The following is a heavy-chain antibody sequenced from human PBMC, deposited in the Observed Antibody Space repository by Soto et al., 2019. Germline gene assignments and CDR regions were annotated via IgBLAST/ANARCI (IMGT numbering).Heavy chain of an antibody. J-gene: IGHJ4*02. CDR3: AHIVVAGLGYYFDY. Sequence: QITLKESGPTLVKPTQTLTLTCTFSGFSLSSTRMAVGWIRQPPGKALEWLALIYWDDDKRYSPFLKSRLTTXTXTXXNPVVLTMSTMGPVDTARYYCAHIVVAGLGYYFDYWGQGPLVTVSS. D-gene: IGHD6-19*01. CDR1: GFSLSSTRMA. V-gene: IGHV2-5*02. CDR2: IYWDDDK.